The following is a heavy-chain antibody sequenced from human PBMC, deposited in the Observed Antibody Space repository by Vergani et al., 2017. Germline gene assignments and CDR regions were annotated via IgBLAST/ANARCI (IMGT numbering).Heavy chain of an antibody. D-gene: IGHD2-8*01. Sequence: QVQLVQSGAEVKKPGASVKVSCKASGYTFTSYGISWVRQAPGQGLEWMGWINPNSGGTNYAQKFQGRVTLTRDRSISTAYMELSRLRSDDTAVYYCARGEGYCTNGVCYTPYNWFDPWGQGTLVTVSS. CDR2: INPNSGGT. J-gene: IGHJ5*02. CDR1: GYTFTSYG. CDR3: ARGEGYCTNGVCYTPYNWFDP. V-gene: IGHV1-2*02.